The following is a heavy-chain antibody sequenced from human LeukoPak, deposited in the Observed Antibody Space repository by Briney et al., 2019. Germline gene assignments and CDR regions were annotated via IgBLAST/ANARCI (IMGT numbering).Heavy chain of an antibody. CDR3: ARARTITFFGVVTQHFGY. CDR1: GYTFTGYY. D-gene: IGHD3-3*01. J-gene: IGHJ4*02. V-gene: IGHV1-2*02. CDR2: INPNSGGT. Sequence: GASVKVSCKASGYTFTGYYMHWVRQAPGQGLEWMGWINPNSGGTNYAQKFQGRVTMTRDTSISTAYMELSRLRSDDTAVYYCARARTITFFGVVTQHFGYWGQGTLVTVSS.